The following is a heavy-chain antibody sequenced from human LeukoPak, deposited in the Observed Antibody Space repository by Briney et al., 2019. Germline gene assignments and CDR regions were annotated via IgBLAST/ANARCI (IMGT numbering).Heavy chain of an antibody. D-gene: IGHD4-11*01. CDR2: IKSDGSIT. Sequence: GGSLTLSCATSGFTFSHYWMLWVRQAQGKGLVWVSNIKSDGSITNYADSVRGRFTISRDNAKNILYLQINSLRAEDTAVYYCGRDNNYKVDVWGKGTTVTVSS. V-gene: IGHV3-74*01. J-gene: IGHJ6*04. CDR1: GFTFSHYW. CDR3: GRDNNYKVDV.